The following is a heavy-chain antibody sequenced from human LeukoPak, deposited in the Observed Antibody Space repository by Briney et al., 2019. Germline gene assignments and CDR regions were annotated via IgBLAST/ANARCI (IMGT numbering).Heavy chain of an antibody. J-gene: IGHJ4*02. D-gene: IGHD2-15*01. Sequence: GGSLRLSCAASGFTFSDYYMSWIRQAPGKGLEWVSRINSDGSSTNYADSVKGRFTISRDNAKNTLYLQMNSLRAEDTAVYYCARDLGSGGSCYRNWGQGTLVTVSS. CDR3: ARDLGSGGSCYRN. CDR1: GFTFSDYY. CDR2: INSDGSST. V-gene: IGHV3-74*01.